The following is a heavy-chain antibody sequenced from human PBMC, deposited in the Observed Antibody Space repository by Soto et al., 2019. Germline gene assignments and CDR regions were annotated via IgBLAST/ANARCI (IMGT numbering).Heavy chain of an antibody. CDR1: GFTFSRNA. Sequence: SGGSLRLSCAASGFTFSRNAMSWFRQAPGKGLEWVSVMSGSGGSTYYADSVTGRFTISRDNSKNTLYLQMNSLRAEDTAVYYCAKGYREYSSSWFDYWGQGTLVTVSS. CDR2: MSGSGGST. CDR3: AKGYREYSSSWFDY. J-gene: IGHJ4*02. V-gene: IGHV3-23*01. D-gene: IGHD6-13*01.